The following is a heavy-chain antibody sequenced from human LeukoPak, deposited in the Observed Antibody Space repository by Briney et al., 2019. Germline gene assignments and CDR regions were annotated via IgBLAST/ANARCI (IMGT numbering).Heavy chain of an antibody. V-gene: IGHV3-74*01. D-gene: IGHD3-9*01. CDR3: AKGLTGYSNYGMDV. CDR2: ISHDGFI. J-gene: IGHJ6*02. CDR1: GFTFSSYV. Sequence: GGSLRLSCETAGFTFSSYVMHWVRRTPGKGLVWVSRISHDGFISYADSVKGRFTISRDNSENTLYLQMKSLRVEHTARYYCAKGLTGYSNYGMDVRGQGTTVTVSS.